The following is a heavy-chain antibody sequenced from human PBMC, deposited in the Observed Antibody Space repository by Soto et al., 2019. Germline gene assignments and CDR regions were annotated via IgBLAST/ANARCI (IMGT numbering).Heavy chain of an antibody. CDR2: IYYRGST. CDR1: GASISSGDNY. D-gene: IGHD2-8*01. V-gene: IGHV4-30-4*01. CDR3: ASSPPNVAFDP. J-gene: IGHJ3*01. Sequence: QGQLQESGPGVVRPSQTLSLTCTVSGASISSGDNYWTCIRQPPGKGLEWIGYIYYRGSTFYKPSLNSRVTMSIDMSKRQFYMNLRFVTAADTAVYYCASSPPNVAFDPWGQGTMGIVSS.